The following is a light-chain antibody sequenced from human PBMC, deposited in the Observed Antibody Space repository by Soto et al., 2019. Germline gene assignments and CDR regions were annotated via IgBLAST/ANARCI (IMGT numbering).Light chain of an antibody. CDR1: QGISSA. Sequence: AIQLTQSPSSLSASVGDRVTITCRASQGISSALAWYQQKPGKAPKLLIFDASSFESGVPSRFSGSGSVADFTLTISSLQPEVFATYYCQQFNSYPRTFGQGTKVEIK. V-gene: IGKV1-13*02. CDR3: QQFNSYPRT. CDR2: DAS. J-gene: IGKJ1*01.